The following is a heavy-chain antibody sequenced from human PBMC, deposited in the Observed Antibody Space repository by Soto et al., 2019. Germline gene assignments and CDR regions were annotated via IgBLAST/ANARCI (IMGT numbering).Heavy chain of an antibody. CDR3: ARRSSGWYFDY. CDR2: ISGSGDST. CDR1: GFSFSSYA. J-gene: IGHJ4*02. Sequence: EVQLLESGGGLVQPGGSPRLSCAASGFSFSSYAMNWVRQAPGKGLEWVSVISGSGDSTYYADSVKGRFTISRDNSKNTLYRQMISLRAEDTAVYYCARRSSGWYFDYWGQGTLVIVSS. V-gene: IGHV3-23*01. D-gene: IGHD6-19*01.